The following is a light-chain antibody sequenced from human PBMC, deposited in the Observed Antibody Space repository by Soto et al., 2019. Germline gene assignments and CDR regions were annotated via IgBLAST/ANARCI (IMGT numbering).Light chain of an antibody. CDR1: RNDVGGYNS. V-gene: IGLV2-14*01. CDR2: DVS. CDR3: SSYTTSITLV. J-gene: IGLJ2*01. Sequence: QSALTQPASVSGSPGQSNTLSCTGTRNDVGGYNSVSWYQQHPGKAPKLMIYDVSNRPSGVSNRFSGSKSGNTASLTISGLQAQDEADYYCSSYTTSITLVFGGGTKLTVL.